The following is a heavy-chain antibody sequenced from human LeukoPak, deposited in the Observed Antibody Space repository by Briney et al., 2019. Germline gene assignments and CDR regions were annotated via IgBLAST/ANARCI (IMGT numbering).Heavy chain of an antibody. V-gene: IGHV3-23*01. CDR3: AKTSGYSGYDLGS. D-gene: IGHD5-12*01. J-gene: IGHJ4*02. CDR2: ISGSGGST. CDR1: GLPFSSYA. Sequence: PGGSLRLSCAASGLPFSSYAMSWVRQAPGKGLEWVSRISGSGGSTYYADSVKGRFTISRDNSKNTLYLQMNSLRAEDTAVYYCAKTSGYSGYDLGSWGQGTLVTVSS.